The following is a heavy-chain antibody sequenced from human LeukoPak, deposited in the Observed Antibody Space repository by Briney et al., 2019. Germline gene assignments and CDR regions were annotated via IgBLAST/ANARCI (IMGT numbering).Heavy chain of an antibody. Sequence: GGSLRLSCAPSGFTFSNYAMNWVRQAPGKGLEWVSTISGSGGSTYYADSVKGRFTISRDNSKNTLYLQMNSLRAEDTAVYYCARDLNGGSDYWGQGTLVTVSS. J-gene: IGHJ4*02. CDR1: GFTFSNYA. CDR2: ISGSGGST. CDR3: ARDLNGGSDY. V-gene: IGHV3-23*01. D-gene: IGHD4-23*01.